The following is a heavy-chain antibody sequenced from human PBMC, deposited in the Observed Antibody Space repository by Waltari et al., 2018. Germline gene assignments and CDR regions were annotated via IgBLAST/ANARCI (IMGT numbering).Heavy chain of an antibody. Sequence: QLQLQESGPRLVKPSETLSLTCTVSGGSINTNTYFWAWIRQPPGTGLEWIGRGYYCGSTDYNESRKSRVTISVDTSKNQFSLNLSSGTAADTAVYYCASQDAAAVAYWFDPWGQGTPVTVSS. CDR3: ASQDAAAVAYWFDP. CDR2: GYYCGST. CDR1: GGSINTNTYF. V-gene: IGHV4-39*01. D-gene: IGHD2-15*01. J-gene: IGHJ5*02.